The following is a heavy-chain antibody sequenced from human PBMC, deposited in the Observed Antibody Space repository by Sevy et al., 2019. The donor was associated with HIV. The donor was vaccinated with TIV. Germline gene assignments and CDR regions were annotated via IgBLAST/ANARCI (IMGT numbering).Heavy chain of an antibody. Sequence: GGSLRLSCAASGFTFSSYGMHWVRQAPGKGLEWVAVIWYDGSNKYYADSVKGRFTISRDNSKNTLYLQMNSLRAEDMAVYYCAKVEAAAGWGFYYYYCMDVWGKGTTVTVSS. J-gene: IGHJ6*03. V-gene: IGHV3-33*06. CDR1: GFTFSSYG. D-gene: IGHD6-13*01. CDR3: AKVEAAAGWGFYYYYCMDV. CDR2: IWYDGSNK.